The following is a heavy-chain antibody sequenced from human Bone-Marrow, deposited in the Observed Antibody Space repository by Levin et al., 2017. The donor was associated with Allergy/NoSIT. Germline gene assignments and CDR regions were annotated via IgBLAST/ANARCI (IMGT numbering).Heavy chain of an antibody. J-gene: IGHJ4*02. CDR3: ARGGPYGSGSYSSN. V-gene: IGHV4-39*07. CDR2: IYYSGST. Sequence: SETLSLTCTVSGGSISSSSYYWGWIRQPPGKGLEWIGSIYYSGSTYYNPSLKSRVTISVDTSKNQFSLKLSSVTAADTAVYYCARGGPYGSGSYSSNWGQGTLVTVSS. CDR1: GGSISSSSYY. D-gene: IGHD3-10*01.